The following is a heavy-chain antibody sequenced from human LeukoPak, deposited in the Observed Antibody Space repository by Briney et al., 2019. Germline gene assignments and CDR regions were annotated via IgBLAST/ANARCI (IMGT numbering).Heavy chain of an antibody. D-gene: IGHD4-17*01. V-gene: IGHV3-23*01. CDR3: AKVGYGDLAQ. J-gene: IGHJ4*02. CDR2: ISGPGEFT. Sequence: GGSLGLSCAASGFMFSSYAMTWVRQAPGKGREWVSSISGPGEFTYYAESVKVRCTISRDTPETTVYLQMHRLRLHDTAVYYCAKVGYGDLAQWGQGTLVPVSS. CDR1: GFMFSSYA.